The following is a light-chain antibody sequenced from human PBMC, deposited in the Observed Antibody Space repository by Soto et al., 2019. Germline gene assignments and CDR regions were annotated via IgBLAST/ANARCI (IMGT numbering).Light chain of an antibody. J-gene: IGLJ1*01. Sequence: QSVLTQPPSVSGSPGQSITISCTGTGSDVGGYDYVSWYQQYPGKAPKLVIYDVTNRPSGVSNRFSGSKSGNTAALIIFGLQAEDEADYYCCSYTSSGTYVFGTGTKLTVL. CDR3: CSYTSSGTYV. V-gene: IGLV2-14*03. CDR2: DVT. CDR1: GSDVGGYDY.